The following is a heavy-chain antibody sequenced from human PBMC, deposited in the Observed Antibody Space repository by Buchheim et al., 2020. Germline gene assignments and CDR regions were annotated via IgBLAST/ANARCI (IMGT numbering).Heavy chain of an antibody. Sequence: EVQLVETGGGLIQPGGSLRLSCAASGFTVSSNYMSWVRQAPGKGLEWVSVIYSGGSTYYADSVKGRFTISRDNSKKTLYLQMNSLRAEDTAVYYCASGAVEEDYYGMDVWGQGTT. CDR2: IYSGGST. V-gene: IGHV3-53*02. J-gene: IGHJ6*02. D-gene: IGHD6-19*01. CDR3: ASGAVEEDYYGMDV. CDR1: GFTVSSNY.